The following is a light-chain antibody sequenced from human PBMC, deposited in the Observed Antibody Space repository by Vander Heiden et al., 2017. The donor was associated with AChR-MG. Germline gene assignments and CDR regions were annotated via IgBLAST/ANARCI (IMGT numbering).Light chain of an antibody. Sequence: DIQMTQSPSPLSASVGDRVTITCQASQDISKHLDWCQRKPGRAPNVLLDAASNLEIGVPSRFSGVGSGTEFTFTIRSLQPVGSVMISSYNFGLGTELGI. CDR1: QDISKH. CDR3: YN. CDR2: AAS. V-gene: IGKV1-33*01. J-gene: IGKJ2*01.